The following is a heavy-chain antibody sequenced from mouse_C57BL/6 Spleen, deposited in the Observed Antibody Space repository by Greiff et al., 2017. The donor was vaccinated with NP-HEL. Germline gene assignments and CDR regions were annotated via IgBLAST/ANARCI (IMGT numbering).Heavy chain of an antibody. Sequence: VQLQQSGPELVKPGASVKISCKASGYSFTGYYMNWVKQSPEKSLEWIGEINPSTGGTTYNQKFKAKATLTVDKSSSTAYMQLKSLTSEDSAVYYCARRSIPIITTEGYFDYWGQGTTLTVSS. CDR1: GYSFTGYY. V-gene: IGHV1-42*01. CDR3: ARRSIPIITTEGYFDY. D-gene: IGHD1-1*01. J-gene: IGHJ2*01. CDR2: INPSTGGT.